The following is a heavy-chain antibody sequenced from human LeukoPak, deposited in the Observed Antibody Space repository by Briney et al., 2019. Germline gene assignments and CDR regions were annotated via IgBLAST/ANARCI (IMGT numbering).Heavy chain of an antibody. CDR2: VSGSGGGT. V-gene: IGHV3-23*01. CDR1: GFTFSSYA. D-gene: IGHD3-9*01. CDR3: AKTYYDILTGYYHPLYYFDY. J-gene: IGHJ4*02. Sequence: GGSLRLSCAASGFTFSSYAMSGVRQAPGKGLEGVSAVSGSGGGTYYADSVKGRFTISRDNSKNTLYLQMNSLRAEDTAVYYCAKTYYDILTGYYHPLYYFDYWGQGTLVTVSS.